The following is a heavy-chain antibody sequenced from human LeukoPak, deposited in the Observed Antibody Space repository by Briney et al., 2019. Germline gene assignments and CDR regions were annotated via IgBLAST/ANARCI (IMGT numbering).Heavy chain of an antibody. D-gene: IGHD2-2*01. CDR3: ARDSAYCSSTSCKILDY. CDR2: IIPILGIA. J-gene: IGHJ4*02. CDR1: GGTFSSYA. V-gene: IGHV1-69*04. Sequence: SVKVSCKASGGTFSSYAISWVRQAPGQGLEWMGRIIPILGIANYAQKFQGRVTITADKSTSTAYMELSSLRSEDTAVYYCARDSAYCSSTSCKILDYWGQGTLVTVSS.